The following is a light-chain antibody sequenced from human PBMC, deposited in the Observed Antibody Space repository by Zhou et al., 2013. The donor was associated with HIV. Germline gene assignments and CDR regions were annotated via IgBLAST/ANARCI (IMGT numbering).Light chain of an antibody. Sequence: DIQMTQSPSTLSASVGDRVTITCRASQSIGSWLAWYQQKPGKAPKLLIYKASSLESGVPSRFSGSGSGTEFTLTISSLQPEDFATYYCLQHNSYPYTFGQGTKLDIK. CDR3: LQHNSYPYT. J-gene: IGKJ2*01. CDR2: KAS. CDR1: QSIGSW. V-gene: IGKV1-5*03.